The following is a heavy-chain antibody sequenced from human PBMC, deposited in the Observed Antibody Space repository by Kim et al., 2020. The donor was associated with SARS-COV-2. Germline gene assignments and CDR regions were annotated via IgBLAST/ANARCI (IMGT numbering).Heavy chain of an antibody. D-gene: IGHD1-26*01. CDR2: IYYSGST. CDR1: GGSISSGDSY. Sequence: SETLSLTCTVSGGSISSGDSYWIWIRQPPGKGLEWIAYIYYSGSTYYNPSLKSRVTISVDTSKNQFSLKLSSVTAADTAVYYCARDQILVGGTVDAFEV. V-gene: IGHV4-30-4*01. CDR3: ARDQILVGGTVDAFEV. J-gene: IGHJ3*01.